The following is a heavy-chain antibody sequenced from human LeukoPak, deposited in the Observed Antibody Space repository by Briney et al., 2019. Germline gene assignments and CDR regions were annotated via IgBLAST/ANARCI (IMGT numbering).Heavy chain of an antibody. V-gene: IGHV3-48*04. D-gene: IGHD3-3*01. CDR1: GFTFRISG. CDR3: ARTYDFGRGPPGDAFDN. Sequence: GGSLRLSCAASGFTFRISGLNWVRQAPGKGPEWVSYIDARSGITYYADSVQGRFTISRDDARESVFLQMDGLRVDDTAVYYCARTYDFGRGPPGDAFDNWGPGTWVIVSS. CDR2: IDARSGIT. J-gene: IGHJ3*02.